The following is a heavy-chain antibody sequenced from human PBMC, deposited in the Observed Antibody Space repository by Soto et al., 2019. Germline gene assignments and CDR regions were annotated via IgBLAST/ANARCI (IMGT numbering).Heavy chain of an antibody. D-gene: IGHD6-19*01. V-gene: IGHV4-34*01. J-gene: IGHJ2*01. CDR1: GGSFSGYY. Sequence: SETLSLTCAVYGGSFSGYYWSWIRQPPGKGLEWIGEINHSGSTNYNPSLKSRVTISVDTSKNQFSLKLSSVTAADTAVYYCARERHSGWGLYWYVDLWGRGTLVTVSS. CDR2: INHSGST. CDR3: ARERHSGWGLYWYVDL.